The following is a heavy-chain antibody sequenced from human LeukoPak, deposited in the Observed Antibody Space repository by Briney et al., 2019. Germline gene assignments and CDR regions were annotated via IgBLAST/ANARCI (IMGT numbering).Heavy chain of an antibody. J-gene: IGHJ6*03. Sequence: GGSLRLSCAASGFTFDDYAMHWVRQAPGKGLEWVSGISWNSGSIGYADSVKGRFTISRDNAKNSLYLQMNSLRAEDTALYYCAKAQRYGSYYYYMDVWGKGTTGTVSS. V-gene: IGHV3-9*01. D-gene: IGHD3-10*01. CDR2: ISWNSGSI. CDR1: GFTFDDYA. CDR3: AKAQRYGSYYYYMDV.